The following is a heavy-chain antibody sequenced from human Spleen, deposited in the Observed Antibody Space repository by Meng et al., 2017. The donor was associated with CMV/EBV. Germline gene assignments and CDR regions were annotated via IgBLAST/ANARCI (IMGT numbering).Heavy chain of an antibody. V-gene: IGHV3-11*01. CDR2: ISTTGTTM. J-gene: IGHJ5*02. Sequence: SGFTFRDYYMKWIRQAPGKGLEWLSYISTTGTTMYYADSVKGRFTISRDNAKNSLYLQMNSLRAEDTAVYYCARFSSSWYKGWFDPWGQGTLVTVSS. CDR1: GFTFRDYY. D-gene: IGHD6-13*01. CDR3: ARFSSSWYKGWFDP.